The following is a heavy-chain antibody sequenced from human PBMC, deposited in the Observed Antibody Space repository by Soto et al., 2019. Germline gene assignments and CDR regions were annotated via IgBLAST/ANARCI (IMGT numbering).Heavy chain of an antibody. CDR3: ARRCSSTRCPDL. CDR2: ISGYNGNT. V-gene: IGHV1-18*01. Sequence: QVQLVQSGAEVKKPGASVKDSCKASGYTVTSYGICWVRQAPGQELERIGWISGYNGNTHYAHNRQGRVTRATETSTSTVYMELRSLRSDDTAVYYVARRCSSTRCPDLWGRGTLVIVSS. J-gene: IGHJ2*01. D-gene: IGHD2-2*01. CDR1: GYTVTSYG.